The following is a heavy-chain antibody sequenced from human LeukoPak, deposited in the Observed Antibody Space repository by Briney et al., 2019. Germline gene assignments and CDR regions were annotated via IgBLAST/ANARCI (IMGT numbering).Heavy chain of an antibody. D-gene: IGHD1-26*01. Sequence: SETLSLTCTVSGGSISSGGYYWSWIRQHPGKGLEWIGYIYYSGSTYYNPSLKSRVTISVDTSKNQFSLKLSSVTAADTAVYYCARVGGSYNDFDYWGQGTLVTVPS. CDR2: IYYSGST. CDR3: ARVGGSYNDFDY. CDR1: GGSISSGGYY. J-gene: IGHJ4*02. V-gene: IGHV4-31*03.